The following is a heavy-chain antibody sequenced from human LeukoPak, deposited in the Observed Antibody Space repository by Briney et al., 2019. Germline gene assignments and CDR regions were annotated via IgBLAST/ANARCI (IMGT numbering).Heavy chain of an antibody. D-gene: IGHD5-24*01. Sequence: SETLSLXCTVSGGSISSYYWSWIRQPPGKGLEWIGYIYYSGSTNYNPSLKSRVTISVDTSKNQFSLKLSSVTAADTAVYYCARVARDGYNYLAIYYFDYWGQGTLVTVSS. CDR2: IYYSGST. V-gene: IGHV4-59*01. CDR3: ARVARDGYNYLAIYYFDY. J-gene: IGHJ4*02. CDR1: GGSISSYY.